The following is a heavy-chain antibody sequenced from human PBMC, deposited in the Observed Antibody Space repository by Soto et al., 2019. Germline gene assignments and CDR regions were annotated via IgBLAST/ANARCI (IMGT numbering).Heavy chain of an antibody. CDR2: IWYDGSNK. Sequence: QVQLVESGGGVVQPGRSLRLSCAASGFTFSSYGMHWVRQAPGKGLEWVAVIWYDGSNKYYADSVKGRFTISRDNSKNTLYLQMNSLRAEDTAVYYCARDNGQWLVLDYWGQGTPVTVSS. CDR3: ARDNGQWLVLDY. V-gene: IGHV3-33*01. CDR1: GFTFSSYG. J-gene: IGHJ4*02. D-gene: IGHD6-19*01.